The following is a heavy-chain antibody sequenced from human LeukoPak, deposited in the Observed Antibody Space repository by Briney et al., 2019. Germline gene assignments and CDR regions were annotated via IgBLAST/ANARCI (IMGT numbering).Heavy chain of an antibody. V-gene: IGHV3-23*01. CDR2: IRGSGDST. D-gene: IGHD6-13*01. J-gene: IGHJ4*02. CDR1: GFTFSSYA. Sequence: GGSLRLSCAASGFTFSSYAMNWVRQAPGKGLEWVSGIRGSGDSTDYADSVKGRFTISRDNAKNSLYLQMNSLRAEDTAVYYCASVQYSWYLYWGQGTLVTVSS. CDR3: ASVQYSWYLY.